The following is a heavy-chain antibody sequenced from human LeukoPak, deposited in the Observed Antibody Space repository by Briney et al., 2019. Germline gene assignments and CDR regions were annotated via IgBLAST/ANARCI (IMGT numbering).Heavy chain of an antibody. Sequence: PGGSLRLSCAASGFTFSSYWMSWVRQAPGKGLEWVANIKQDGSEKYYVDSVKGRFTTSRDNAKNSLYLQMNSLRDEDTAVYYCARDPPAPFVYGGTYPPDAFDIWGQGAMVTVSS. V-gene: IGHV3-7*01. J-gene: IGHJ3*02. CDR2: IKQDGSEK. CDR3: ARDPPAPFVYGGTYPPDAFDI. D-gene: IGHD1-26*01. CDR1: GFTFSSYW.